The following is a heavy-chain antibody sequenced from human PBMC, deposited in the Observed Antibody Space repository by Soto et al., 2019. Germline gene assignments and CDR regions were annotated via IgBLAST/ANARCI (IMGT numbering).Heavy chain of an antibody. CDR1: GYTFSTYD. D-gene: IGHD3-10*01. J-gene: IGHJ4*02. Sequence: QVQLVQSGAELKKPGASVTVSCTASGYTFSTYDMNWVRQATGQGPEWIGWVNPNNGDTGYAQKFQGRVTLTTDISTTTAYMELTSLRSEDTAIYYCAKVSIKGSAIDFDYWGQGTLITVSS. CDR3: AKVSIKGSAIDFDY. CDR2: VNPNNGDT. V-gene: IGHV1-8*01.